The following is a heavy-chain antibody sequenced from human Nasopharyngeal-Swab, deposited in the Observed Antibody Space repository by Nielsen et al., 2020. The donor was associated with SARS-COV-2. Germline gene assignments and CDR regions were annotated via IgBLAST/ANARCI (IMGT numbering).Heavy chain of an antibody. Sequence: GGSLRLSCAASGFTLSRYWMSWVRQAPGKGLEWVASVKPDGSEKYSVDSVRGRFTISRDNTKNSVYLQMNNLRAEDTAVYYCAREICTRITCFDYGMDVWGQGTTVTVSS. CDR2: VKPDGSEK. V-gene: IGHV3-7*01. D-gene: IGHD2-2*01. CDR3: AREICTRITCFDYGMDV. CDR1: GFTLSRYW. J-gene: IGHJ6*02.